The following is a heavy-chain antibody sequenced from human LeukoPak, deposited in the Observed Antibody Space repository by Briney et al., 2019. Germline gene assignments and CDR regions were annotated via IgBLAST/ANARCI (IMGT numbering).Heavy chain of an antibody. CDR3: ARENSLGSSWTVFDH. V-gene: IGHV4-34*01. D-gene: IGHD6-13*01. Sequence: SETLSLTCAVYGGSFSGYHWSWIRQPPGKGLEWIGEINHSGSTNYNPSLKSRVTISVDTSKNQFSLKLSSVTAADTAVYYCARENSLGSSWTVFDHWGQGTLVTVSS. CDR2: INHSGST. J-gene: IGHJ4*02. CDR1: GGSFSGYH.